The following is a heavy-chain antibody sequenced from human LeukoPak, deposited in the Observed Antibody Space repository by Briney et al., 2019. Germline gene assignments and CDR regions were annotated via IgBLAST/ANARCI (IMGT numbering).Heavy chain of an antibody. CDR3: ARGRSSRITMIVVVPRGYYMDV. D-gene: IGHD3-22*01. Sequence: SETLSLTCAVYGGSFSGYYWSWIRQPPGKGLEWIGEINHSGSTNYNPSLKSRVTISVDTSKTQFSLKLSSVTAADTAVYYCARGRSSRITMIVVVPRGYYMDVWGKGTTVTVSS. V-gene: IGHV4-34*01. J-gene: IGHJ6*03. CDR1: GGSFSGYY. CDR2: INHSGST.